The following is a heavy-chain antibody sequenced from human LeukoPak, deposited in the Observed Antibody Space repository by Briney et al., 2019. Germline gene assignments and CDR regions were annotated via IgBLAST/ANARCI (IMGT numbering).Heavy chain of an antibody. D-gene: IGHD6-19*01. CDR1: GFTFGSFS. CDR3: ARDSYRSGWYGDYYYYYYMDV. CDR2: ISGSGETT. V-gene: IGHV3-23*01. J-gene: IGHJ6*03. Sequence: GGSLRLSCAASGFTFGSFSMSWVRQAPGKGLEWVSVISGSGETTFYADSVRGRFTISRDNSKSTLYLQMTSLRAEDTAVYYCARDSYRSGWYGDYYYYYYMDVWGKGTTVTISS.